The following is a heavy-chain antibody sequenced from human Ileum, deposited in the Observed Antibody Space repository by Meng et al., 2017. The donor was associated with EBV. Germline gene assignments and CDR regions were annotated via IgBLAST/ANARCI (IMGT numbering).Heavy chain of an antibody. CDR3: ARERGGGDRGIH. V-gene: IGHV4-61*08. CDR1: NGSVSSYGYY. Sequence: QVQLQESGPGLVKPSETLSLTCSVSNGSVSSYGYYWTWIRQPPGKGLEWIGYMSYTGSTNYNSSLKSRVTISVDTSKNQFSLKLTSVTAADTAMYYCARERGGGDRGIHWGQGTLVTVSS. CDR2: MSYTGST. J-gene: IGHJ4*02. D-gene: IGHD2-21*02.